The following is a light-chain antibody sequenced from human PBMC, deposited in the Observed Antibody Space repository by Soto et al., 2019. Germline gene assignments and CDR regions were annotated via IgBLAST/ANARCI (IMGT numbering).Light chain of an antibody. V-gene: IGLV2-14*01. CDR1: ISDVGGYSY. Sequence: QSALTQAASGSGSPGQSITISCTGTISDVGGYSYVSWYQHHPGKAPKLMIYEVSNRPSGVSNRFSGFKSGNTASLTISGLQAEDEADYYCSSYTSSSPCVFGTGPKLTVL. CDR3: SSYTSSSPCV. J-gene: IGLJ1*01. CDR2: EVS.